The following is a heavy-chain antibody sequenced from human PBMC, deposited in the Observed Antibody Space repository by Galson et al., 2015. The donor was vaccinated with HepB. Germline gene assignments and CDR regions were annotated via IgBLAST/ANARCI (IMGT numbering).Heavy chain of an antibody. J-gene: IGHJ6*03. CDR2: ISYDGNNK. CDR1: GFTFSSYG. Sequence: SLRLSCAASGFTFSSYGMHWVRQAPGKGLEWVAIISYDGNNKYYADSVKGRFTISRDISKNTLFLQMNSLRAEDTAVYFCAKDSLDYTSGRYYYYMDVWGKGTTVTVSS. D-gene: IGHD6-19*01. CDR3: AKDSLDYTSGRYYYYMDV. V-gene: IGHV3-30*18.